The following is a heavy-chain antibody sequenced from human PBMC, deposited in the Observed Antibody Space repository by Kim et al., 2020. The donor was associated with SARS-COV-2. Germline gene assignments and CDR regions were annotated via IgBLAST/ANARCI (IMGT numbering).Heavy chain of an antibody. CDR2: ISGSGGST. V-gene: IGHV3-23*01. J-gene: IGHJ4*02. CDR1: GFTFSSYA. D-gene: IGHD3-22*01. Sequence: GGSLRLSCAASGFTFSSYAMSWVRQAPGKGLEWVSAISGSGGSTYYADSVKGRFTISRDNSKNTLYLQMNSLRAEDTAVYYCAKSGGRYDVVTLLPPTGVGYFDYWGQGTLVTVSS. CDR3: AKSGGRYDVVTLLPPTGVGYFDY.